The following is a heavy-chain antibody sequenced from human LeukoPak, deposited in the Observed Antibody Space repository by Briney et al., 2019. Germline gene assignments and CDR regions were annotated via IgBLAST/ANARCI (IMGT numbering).Heavy chain of an antibody. Sequence: GGSLRLSCTASGFTFSSSAITWVRQAPGKGLEWVSGISGSGSGTYYADFVKGRFTISRDNSKNTMYLEMNSLRAEDMAVYYCAKMNGYMDVWGKGTTVTVSS. CDR1: GFTFSSSA. D-gene: IGHD1-1*01. J-gene: IGHJ6*03. V-gene: IGHV3-23*01. CDR2: ISGSGSGT. CDR3: AKMNGYMDV.